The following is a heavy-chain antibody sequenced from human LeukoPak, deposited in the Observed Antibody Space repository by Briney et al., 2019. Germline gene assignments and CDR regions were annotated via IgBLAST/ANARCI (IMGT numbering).Heavy chain of an antibody. CDR2: ISSSSSYI. CDR1: GFTFSSYS. J-gene: IGHJ3*02. Sequence: PGGSLRLSCAASGFTFSSYSMNWVRQAPGKGLEWVSSISSSSSYIYYADSVKGRFTISRDNAKNSLYLQMISLRAEDTAVYYCATDYYDSSGLDAFDIWGQGTMVTVSS. D-gene: IGHD3-22*01. CDR3: ATDYYDSSGLDAFDI. V-gene: IGHV3-21*01.